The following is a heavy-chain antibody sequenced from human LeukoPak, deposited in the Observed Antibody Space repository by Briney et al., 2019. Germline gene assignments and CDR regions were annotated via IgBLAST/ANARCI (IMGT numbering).Heavy chain of an antibody. Sequence: SVKVSCKASGYTFTCYYMHWVRQAPGQGLEWMGRIIPILGIANYAQKFQGRVTITADKSTSTAYMELSSLRSEDTAVYYCARELTDYYDSSGYDYWGQGTLVTVSS. CDR2: IIPILGIA. CDR3: ARELTDYYDSSGYDY. CDR1: GYTFTCYY. J-gene: IGHJ4*02. D-gene: IGHD3-22*01. V-gene: IGHV1-69*04.